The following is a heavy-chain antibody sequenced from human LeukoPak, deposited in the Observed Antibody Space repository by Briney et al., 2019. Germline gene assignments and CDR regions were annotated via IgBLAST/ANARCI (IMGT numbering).Heavy chain of an antibody. Sequence: GASVKVSCKASGYTFTGYYMHWVRQAPGQGLEWMGWINPNSGGTNYAQKFQGRVTMTRDTSISTAYMELSRLRSDDTAVYYCAREGITMVRGVSDAFDIWGQGTMVTVSS. CDR1: GYTFTGYY. CDR3: AREGITMVRGVSDAFDI. D-gene: IGHD3-10*01. CDR2: INPNSGGT. J-gene: IGHJ3*02. V-gene: IGHV1-2*02.